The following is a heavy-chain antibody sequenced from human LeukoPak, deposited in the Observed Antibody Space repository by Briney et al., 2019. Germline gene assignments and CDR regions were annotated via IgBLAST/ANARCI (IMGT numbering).Heavy chain of an antibody. CDR3: ARDLGKSFPALMAWAY. D-gene: IGHD2-8*01. J-gene: IGHJ4*02. CDR1: GGSISSYY. V-gene: IGHV4-59*01. Sequence: PSETLSLTCTVSGGSISSYYWSWFRQPPGKGLEWIGYIYYSGSTNYNPSLKSRVTFSVDTSKNQFSLKLSSVTDADTAVYYCARDLGKSFPALMAWAYWGQGTLVTVSS. CDR2: IYYSGST.